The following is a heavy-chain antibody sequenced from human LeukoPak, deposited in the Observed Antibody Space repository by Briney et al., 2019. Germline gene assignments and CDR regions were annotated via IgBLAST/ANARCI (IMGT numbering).Heavy chain of an antibody. V-gene: IGHV4-59*12. D-gene: IGHD2-8*02. Sequence: SETLSLTCTVSGGSISSYYWSWIRQPPGKGLEWIGYIYYSGSTNYNPSLKSRVTISVDTSKNQFSLKLSSVTAADTAVYYCARRGGISLAIDYWGQGTLVTVSS. CDR2: IYYSGST. J-gene: IGHJ4*02. CDR1: GGSISSYY. CDR3: ARRGGISLAIDY.